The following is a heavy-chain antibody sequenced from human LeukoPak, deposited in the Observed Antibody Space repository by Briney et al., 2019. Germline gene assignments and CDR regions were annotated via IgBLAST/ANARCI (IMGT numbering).Heavy chain of an antibody. CDR3: ARDDGYCGGDCYSSGFDY. CDR2: IIPIFGTA. J-gene: IGHJ4*02. V-gene: IGHV1-69*05. Sequence: SVKVSCKASGGTFSSYAISWVRQAPGQGLEWMGRIIPIFGTANYAQKFQGKVTITTDESTSTAYMELSSLRSEDTAVYYCARDDGYCGGDCYSSGFDYWGQGTLVTVSS. D-gene: IGHD2-21*02. CDR1: GGTFSSYA.